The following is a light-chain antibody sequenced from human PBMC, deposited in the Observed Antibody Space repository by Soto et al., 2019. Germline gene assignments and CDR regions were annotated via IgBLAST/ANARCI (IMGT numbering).Light chain of an antibody. Sequence: QSVLTQPPSVSGAPGQRVTISCTGSSSNIGAGYNVHWYQKLPGIAPRLLIFADSIRPSGVPDRFSGSKSDTSASLDITGLQSGDEADYYCQSYDNSLSAYVFGTGTKVTVL. CDR3: QSYDNSLSAYV. J-gene: IGLJ1*01. CDR1: SSNIGAGYN. CDR2: ADS. V-gene: IGLV1-40*01.